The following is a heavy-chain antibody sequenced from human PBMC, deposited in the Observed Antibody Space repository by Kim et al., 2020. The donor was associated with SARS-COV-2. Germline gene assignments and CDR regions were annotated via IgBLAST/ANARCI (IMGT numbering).Heavy chain of an antibody. J-gene: IGHJ4*02. CDR1: GYTFTSYA. CDR3: ASAYSSGWYGGN. Sequence: ASVKVSCKASGYTFTSYAMHWVRQAPGQRLEWMGWINAGNGNTKYSQKFQGRVTITRDTSASTAYMELSSLRSEDTAVYFCASAYSSGWYGGNWGQGTLVTVSS. V-gene: IGHV1-3*01. CDR2: INAGNGNT. D-gene: IGHD6-19*01.